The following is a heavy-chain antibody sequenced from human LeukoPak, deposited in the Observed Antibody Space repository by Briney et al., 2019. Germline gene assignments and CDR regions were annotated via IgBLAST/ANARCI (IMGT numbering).Heavy chain of an antibody. J-gene: IGHJ5*02. CDR2: IYYTGST. CDR3: TKSGRSYYYTPGEFS. V-gene: IGHV4-39*01. Sequence: SETLSLTCTVSGRSISSSSSCWGWIRQPPGKGLEGITPIYYTGSTNYSSSLKTRVTISLDTSRNQFSLRFTSVTAADTAVYYCTKSGRSYYYTPGEFSWGQGTLVTVSS. D-gene: IGHD3-22*01. CDR1: GRSISSSSSC.